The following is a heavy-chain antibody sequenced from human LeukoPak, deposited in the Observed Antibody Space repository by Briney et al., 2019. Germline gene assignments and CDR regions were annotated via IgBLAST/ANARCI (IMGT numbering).Heavy chain of an antibody. CDR3: ARRKVSYFGSGPNWVDP. D-gene: IGHD3-10*01. Sequence: PLETLSLTCTVSGGSISSYYWSWIRQPPGKGLEWIGYIYYTGNTNYNPSLKSRVTISLDASKNQFSLKLSSVTAADTAVYYCARRKVSYFGSGPNWVDPWGQGTLVTVSS. CDR2: IYYTGNT. J-gene: IGHJ5*02. V-gene: IGHV4-59*08. CDR1: GGSISSYY.